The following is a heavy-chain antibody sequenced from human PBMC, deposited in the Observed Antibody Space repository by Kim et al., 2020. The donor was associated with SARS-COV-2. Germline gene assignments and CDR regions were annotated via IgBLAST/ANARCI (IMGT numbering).Heavy chain of an antibody. V-gene: IGHV3-30*18. CDR2: ISYDGSNK. J-gene: IGHJ6*02. D-gene: IGHD3-10*01. CDR3: AKDLITGPTWFGELYLYGMVV. Sequence: GGSLRLSCAASGFTFSSYGMHWVRQAPGKGLEWVAVISYDGSNKYYADSVKGRFTISRDNSKNTLYLQMNSLRAEDTAVYYCAKDLITGPTWFGELYLYGMVVWGQGPTVTVSS. CDR1: GFTFSSYG.